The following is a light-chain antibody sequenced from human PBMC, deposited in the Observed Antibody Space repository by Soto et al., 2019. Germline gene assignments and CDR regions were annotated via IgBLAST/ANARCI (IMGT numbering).Light chain of an antibody. CDR2: DAS. CDR1: QSISSW. J-gene: IGKJ1*01. V-gene: IGKV1-5*01. CDR3: QQYNSYSGT. Sequence: DIQMTQSPSTLSASVGDRVTITCRASQSISSWLAWYQQKPGKAPKLLIYDASSLESGDPSRFSGSGSGTEFTLTISSLQPDDFATYYCQQYNSYSGTFGQGTKVDIK.